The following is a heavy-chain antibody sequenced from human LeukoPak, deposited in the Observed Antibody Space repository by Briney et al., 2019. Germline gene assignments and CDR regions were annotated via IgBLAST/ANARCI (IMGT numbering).Heavy chain of an antibody. Sequence: GGSLRLSCAASGFTFSSYGMHWVRQAPGKGPEWVAVISYDGSNKYYADSVKGRFTISRDNSKNTLYLQMNSLRAEDTAVYYCAKALGATENMVRGIDYWGQGTLVTVSS. CDR2: ISYDGSNK. V-gene: IGHV3-30*18. CDR3: AKALGATENMVRGIDY. D-gene: IGHD1-26*01. J-gene: IGHJ4*02. CDR1: GFTFSSYG.